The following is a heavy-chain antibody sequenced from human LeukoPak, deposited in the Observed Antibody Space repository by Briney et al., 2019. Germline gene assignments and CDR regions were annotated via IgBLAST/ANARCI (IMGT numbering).Heavy chain of an antibody. V-gene: IGHV4-59*08. CDR3: ARPYYYDSSGYYDFDY. J-gene: IGHJ4*02. D-gene: IGHD3-22*01. CDR2: IYYSGST. CDR1: GGSISSYY. Sequence: SETLSLTCTVSGGSISSYYWSWIRQPPGKGLEWIGYIYYSGSTNYNPSLKSRVTISVDTSKNQFSLKLSSVTAADTAVYYCARPYYYDSSGYYDFDYWGQGTLVTVSS.